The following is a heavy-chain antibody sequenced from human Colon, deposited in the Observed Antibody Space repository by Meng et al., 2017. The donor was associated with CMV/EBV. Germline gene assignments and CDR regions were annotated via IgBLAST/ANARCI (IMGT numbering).Heavy chain of an antibody. Sequence: SETLSLTCTVSGGSISSNVDYYWAWIRQPPGKGLEWIGTIYESGTTYYSLSLKSRVTMSIDTSMNQFSLRLRYPTAADTAVYYCARNDIVVRPPAFYYFDSWGQGMLVTVSS. D-gene: IGHD1-1*01. CDR3: ARNDIVVRPPAFYYFDS. CDR2: IYESGTT. V-gene: IGHV4-39*07. CDR1: GGSISSNVDYY. J-gene: IGHJ4*02.